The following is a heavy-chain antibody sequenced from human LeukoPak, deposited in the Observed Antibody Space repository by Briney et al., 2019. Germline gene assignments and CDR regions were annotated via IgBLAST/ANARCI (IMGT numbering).Heavy chain of an antibody. D-gene: IGHD1-26*01. CDR2: IYYSGST. Sequence: SETLSLTCTVSGGSISSSSYYWGWIRQPPGKGLEWIGSIYYSGSTYYNPSLKSRVTISVDTSKNQFSLKLSSVTAADTAVYYCAGRGYYYYYMDVWGKGTTVTVSS. CDR1: GGSISSSSYY. V-gene: IGHV4-39*07. CDR3: AGRGYYYYYMDV. J-gene: IGHJ6*03.